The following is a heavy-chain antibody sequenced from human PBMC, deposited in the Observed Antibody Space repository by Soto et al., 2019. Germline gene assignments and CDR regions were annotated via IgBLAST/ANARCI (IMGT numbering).Heavy chain of an antibody. CDR1: GYTFTSYD. Sequence: QVQLVQSGAEVKKPGASVKVSCKASGYTFTSYDINWVRQATGQGLEWMGWMNPNSGNTGYAQKYHGRVTMTRNTSISSAYKELSRLRSEATAVYYCARLGSDCGMDAWGQGPTVTVSS. D-gene: IGHD7-27*01. CDR2: MNPNSGNT. V-gene: IGHV1-8*01. CDR3: ARLGSDCGMDA. J-gene: IGHJ6*02.